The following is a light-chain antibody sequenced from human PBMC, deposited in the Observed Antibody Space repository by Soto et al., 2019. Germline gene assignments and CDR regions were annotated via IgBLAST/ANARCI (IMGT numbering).Light chain of an antibody. V-gene: IGKV4-1*01. CDR2: WAS. Sequence: DIVMTQSPDSLAVSLGERATINCRSSQSVLYISNNNNYLAWYQQKPGQPPKLLIYWASTRESGVPDRFSGSGSGTDFTLTISSLQAEDVAVYFCQQYYSTPLTFGGGTRVEIK. J-gene: IGKJ4*01. CDR1: QSVLYISNNNNY. CDR3: QQYYSTPLT.